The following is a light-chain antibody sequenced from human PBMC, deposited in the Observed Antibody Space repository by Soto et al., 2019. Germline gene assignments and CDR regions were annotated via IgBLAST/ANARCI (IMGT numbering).Light chain of an antibody. CDR1: HDISNF. J-gene: IGKJ1*01. CDR2: AAS. V-gene: IGKV1-27*01. Sequence: DIQMTQSPVSLFVSVGDRVTISCRASHDISNFLAWYQQKGGESPNLLIYAASALESGVPSRFSGSGSGTDFTPTITSLQPEDVATYYCQKYDSAPLAFGQGTKVELK. CDR3: QKYDSAPLA.